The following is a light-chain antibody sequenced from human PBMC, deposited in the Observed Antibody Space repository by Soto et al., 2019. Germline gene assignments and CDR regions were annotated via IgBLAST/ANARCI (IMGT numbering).Light chain of an antibody. CDR3: QQRSSWPFT. V-gene: IGKV3D-20*02. CDR2: GAS. Sequence: EIVLTQPPGTLSLSPGQRAALSCRASESISRAYLAWYQQRLGLAPRLLIYGASSGATGIPDRFSGSGAGTDFTLTISRLEPEDFAVYYCQQRSSWPFTFGPGTKVDMK. CDR1: ESISRAY. J-gene: IGKJ3*01.